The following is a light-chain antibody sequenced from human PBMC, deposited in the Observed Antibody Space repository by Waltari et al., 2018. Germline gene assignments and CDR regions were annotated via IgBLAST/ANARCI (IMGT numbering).Light chain of an antibody. V-gene: IGLV1-47*01. CDR2: RNN. Sequence: QSVLTQPPSVPGAPGQRVTISCSGSNSNVRINYVSCFQHVPGAAPRLLIYRNNQRPSGVPDRFSGSKSGSSASLAISGLRSEDDADYYCAAWDVSLRGIFGTGTRVTVL. J-gene: IGLJ1*01. CDR1: NSNVRINY. CDR3: AAWDVSLRGI.